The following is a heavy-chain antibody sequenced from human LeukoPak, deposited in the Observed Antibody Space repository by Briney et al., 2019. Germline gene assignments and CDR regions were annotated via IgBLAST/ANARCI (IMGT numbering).Heavy chain of an antibody. Sequence: GASVKVSCKASGYTFTSYYMHWARQAPGQGLEWMGWINPNSGGTNYAQKFQGRVTMTRDTSISTAYMELRSLRSDDTAVYYCARVAAADYFDYWGQGTLVTVSS. CDR1: GYTFTSYY. CDR3: ARVAAADYFDY. CDR2: INPNSGGT. J-gene: IGHJ4*02. V-gene: IGHV1-2*02. D-gene: IGHD6-13*01.